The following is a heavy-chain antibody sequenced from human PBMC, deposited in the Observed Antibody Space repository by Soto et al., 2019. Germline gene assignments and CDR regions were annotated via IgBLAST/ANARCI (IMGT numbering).Heavy chain of an antibody. J-gene: IGHJ6*03. D-gene: IGHD2-2*01. CDR3: ARGSLGYCSSTSCYGRYYYYYYMDV. CDR1: GGSMSTYY. CDR2: IYYSGST. Sequence: PSETLSLTCTVSGGSMSTYYWTWIRQPPGKGLEWIGYIYYSGSTNYNPSLKSRVAISVDTSKNQFSLKLSSVTAADTAVYYCARGSLGYCSSTSCYGRYYYYYYMDVWGKGTTVTVSS. V-gene: IGHV4-59*12.